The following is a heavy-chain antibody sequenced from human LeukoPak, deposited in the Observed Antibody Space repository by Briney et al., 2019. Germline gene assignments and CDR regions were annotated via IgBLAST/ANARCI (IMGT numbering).Heavy chain of an antibody. CDR1: GFTFSSYS. CDR3: ARDSYYDIPAGMDV. J-gene: IGHJ6*02. CDR2: ISSSSSYI. Sequence: GGSLRLSCAASGFTFSSYSMNWVRQAPGKGLEWVSSISSSSSYIYYADSVKGRFTVSRDNAKNSLYLQMNSLRAEDTAVYYCARDSYYDIPAGMDVWGQGTTVTVSS. V-gene: IGHV3-21*01. D-gene: IGHD3-9*01.